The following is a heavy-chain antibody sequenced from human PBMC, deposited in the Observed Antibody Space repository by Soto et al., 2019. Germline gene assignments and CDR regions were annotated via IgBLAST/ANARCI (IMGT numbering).Heavy chain of an antibody. J-gene: IGHJ4*02. V-gene: IGHV1-3*01. CDR3: ARGCSGGTCYPYFDY. Sequence: ASVKVSCKPSGYTFTRYAMHWVRQAPGQRLEWMGWINAGNGNTKYSQKFQGRVTITRDTSASTAYMELSSLRSEDTAAYYCARGCSGGTCYPYFDYWGQGTVVTVSS. CDR2: INAGNGNT. CDR1: GYTFTRYA. D-gene: IGHD2-15*01.